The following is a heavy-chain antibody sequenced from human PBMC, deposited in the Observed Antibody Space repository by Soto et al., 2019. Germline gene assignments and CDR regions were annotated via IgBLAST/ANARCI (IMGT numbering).Heavy chain of an antibody. J-gene: IGHJ4*02. V-gene: IGHV1-69*02. D-gene: IGHD5-18*01. CDR2: IIPILGIA. CDR3: ARFVDTADFDY. Sequence: QVQLVQSGAEVKKPGSSVKVSCKASGGTFSSYTISWVRQAPGQGLEWMGRIIPILGIANYAQKFQGRGTXTXXKSTSTAYMEVSSLRSEDTAVYYCARFVDTADFDYWGQGPLVTVSS. CDR1: GGTFSSYT.